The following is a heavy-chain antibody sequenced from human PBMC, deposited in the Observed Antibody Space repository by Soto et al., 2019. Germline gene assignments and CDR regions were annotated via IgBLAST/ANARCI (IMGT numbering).Heavy chain of an antibody. V-gene: IGHV1-46*03. CDR2: INPSGGST. CDR3: SRGRQYYQYAMDV. J-gene: IGHJ6*02. Sequence: QVQVVQSGAEVKNPGASVKISCKASRYTFTDYYIHWVRQAPGQGLEWMGRINPSGGSTAKAQNFQGRITMTGDTSTSTAYMELSSLRPEDTAMYYCSRGRQYYQYAMDVWGQGTTVTVSS. CDR1: RYTFTDYY.